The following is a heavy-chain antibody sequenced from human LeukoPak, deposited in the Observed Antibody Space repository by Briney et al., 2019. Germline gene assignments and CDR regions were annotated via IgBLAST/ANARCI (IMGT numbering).Heavy chain of an antibody. CDR2: IAVGSGNT. V-gene: IGHV1-58*02. CDR3: AADYNWNLDYYYYYGMDV. D-gene: IGHD1-20*01. Sequence: ASVKVSRKASGFTFTTSAMQWVRQARGQRLEWIGWIAVGSGNTNYAQKFQERVTITRDMSTSTAYMELSSPRSEDTAVYYCAADYNWNLDYYYYYGMDVWGLGTTVTVSS. CDR1: GFTFTTSA. J-gene: IGHJ6*02.